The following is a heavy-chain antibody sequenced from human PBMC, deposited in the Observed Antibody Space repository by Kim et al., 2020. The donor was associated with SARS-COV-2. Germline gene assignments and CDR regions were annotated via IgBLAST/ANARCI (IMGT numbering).Heavy chain of an antibody. Sequence: GGSLRLSCAASGFTFSTYAMSWVRQAPGKGLEWVSTVGGSGGNTYHADSAKGRFTIFRDNSKNTVDLQMNSLRAEDTAVYYRAKGRSENIAAAFNYWGQGTLVSVSS. J-gene: IGHJ4*02. V-gene: IGHV3-23*01. CDR3: AKGRSENIAAAFNY. CDR2: VGGSGGNT. CDR1: GFTFSTYA. D-gene: IGHD6-13*01.